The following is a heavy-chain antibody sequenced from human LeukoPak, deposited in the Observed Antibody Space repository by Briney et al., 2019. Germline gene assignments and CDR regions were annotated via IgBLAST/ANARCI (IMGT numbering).Heavy chain of an antibody. CDR2: ISSSGGST. J-gene: IGHJ3*02. Sequence: GGSLRLSCSASGFTFSSYAMHWVRQAPGKGLEYVSTISSSGGSTYYIDSVKGRFAISRDSSKNTLYPQMRGLRAEDTAVYYCAFLGGGWLDAFDIWGQGTMVTVSS. D-gene: IGHD6-19*01. CDR1: GFTFSSYA. CDR3: AFLGGGWLDAFDI. V-gene: IGHV3-64D*09.